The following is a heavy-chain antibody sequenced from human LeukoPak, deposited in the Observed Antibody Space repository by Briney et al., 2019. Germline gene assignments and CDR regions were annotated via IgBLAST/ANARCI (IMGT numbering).Heavy chain of an antibody. J-gene: IGHJ4*02. CDR3: ARDLAYCGGDCYWYYFDY. CDR2: IIPIFGTA. D-gene: IGHD2-21*02. Sequence: SVKVSCKASGGTFSSYAISWVRQAPGQGLEWMGRIIPIFGTANYAQKFQGRVTITTDESTSTDYMELSSLRSEDTAVYYCARDLAYCGGDCYWYYFDYWGQGTLVTVSS. V-gene: IGHV1-69*05. CDR1: GGTFSSYA.